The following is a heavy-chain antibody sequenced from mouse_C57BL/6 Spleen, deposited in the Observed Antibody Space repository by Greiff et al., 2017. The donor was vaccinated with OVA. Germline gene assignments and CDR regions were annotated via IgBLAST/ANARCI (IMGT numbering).Heavy chain of an antibody. Sequence: DVHLVESGGGLVKPGGSLKLSCAASGFTFSSYAMSWVRQTPEKRLEWVATISDGGSYTYYPDNVKGRFTISRDNAKNNLYLQMSHLKSEDTAMYYCARVYYYGSRGAMDYWGQGTSVTVSS. J-gene: IGHJ4*01. CDR1: GFTFSSYA. CDR3: ARVYYYGSRGAMDY. V-gene: IGHV5-4*01. CDR2: ISDGGSYT. D-gene: IGHD1-1*01.